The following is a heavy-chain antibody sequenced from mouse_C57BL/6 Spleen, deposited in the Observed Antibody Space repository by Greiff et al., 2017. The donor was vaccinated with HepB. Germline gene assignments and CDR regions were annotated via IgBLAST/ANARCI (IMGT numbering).Heavy chain of an antibody. Sequence: EVKVEESEGGLVQPGSSMKLSCTASGFTFSDYYMAWVRQVPEKGLEWVANINYDGSSTYYLDSLKSRFIISRDNAKNILYLQMSSLKSEDTATYYCARGGLRDGGFAYWGQGTLVTVSA. J-gene: IGHJ3*01. V-gene: IGHV5-16*01. D-gene: IGHD3-2*02. CDR1: GFTFSDYY. CDR3: ARGGLRDGGFAY. CDR2: INYDGSST.